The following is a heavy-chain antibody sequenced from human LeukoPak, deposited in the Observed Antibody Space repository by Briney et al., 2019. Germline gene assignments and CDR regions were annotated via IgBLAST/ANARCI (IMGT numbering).Heavy chain of an antibody. CDR2: ISDSGGRT. CDR3: ARAVGPFDY. CDR1: GITLSNYG. D-gene: IGHD2-15*01. Sequence: GGSLRLSCAVSGITLSNYGMSWVRQAPGKGLEWVAGISDSGGRTNYADSVKGRFTISRDNPKNTLYLQMNSLRTEDMAVYYCARAVGPFDYWGQGTLVTVSS. J-gene: IGHJ4*02. V-gene: IGHV3-23*01.